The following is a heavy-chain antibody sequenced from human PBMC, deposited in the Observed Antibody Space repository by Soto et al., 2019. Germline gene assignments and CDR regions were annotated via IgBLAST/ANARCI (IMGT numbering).Heavy chain of an antibody. CDR3: AKRGTYYFDY. D-gene: IGHD2-15*01. J-gene: IGHJ4*02. CDR1: GFTCNNYA. V-gene: IGHV3-23*01. Sequence: PGGSLRLSCAASGFTCNNYAMNWVRQAPGKGLEWVSSINSGGGGTFYSDSVKGRFTISRDNSKNTLHLQINSLRAEDTAVYYCAKRGTYYFDYWGQGALVTVSS. CDR2: INSGGGGT.